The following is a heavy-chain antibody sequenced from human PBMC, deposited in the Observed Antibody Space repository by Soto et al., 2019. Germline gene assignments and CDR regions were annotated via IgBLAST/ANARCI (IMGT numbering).Heavy chain of an antibody. D-gene: IGHD3-22*01. CDR3: VRLADSSGYYHGRFDY. V-gene: IGHV4-38-2*01. CDR1: GYSISRGYY. J-gene: IGHJ4*02. Sequence: SETLSLTCSVSGYSISRGYYWSWIRQPPGKGLEWIGSTYHSGSTFYNPSLKSRVTVSVDTSKNQFSLTLTSVTAADTAVYYCVRLADSSGYYHGRFDYWGQGTLVTAPQ. CDR2: TYHSGST.